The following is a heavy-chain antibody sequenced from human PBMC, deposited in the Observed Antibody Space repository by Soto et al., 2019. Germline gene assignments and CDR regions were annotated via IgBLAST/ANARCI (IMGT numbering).Heavy chain of an antibody. Sequence: EVQLLESGGGLVQPGGSLRLSCVASGFTFKNYDMRWVRQAPGKGLEWVSGISGSGGVTYYADSVKGRFTISRDNSKNTLYLKMTSLRSNDTAVYYSAKDQIFRSYSASAGHYNNWGQGTLATVSS. CDR2: ISGSGGVT. J-gene: IGHJ4*02. CDR3: AKDQIFRSYSASAGHYNN. V-gene: IGHV3-23*01. CDR1: GFTFKNYD. D-gene: IGHD3-9*01.